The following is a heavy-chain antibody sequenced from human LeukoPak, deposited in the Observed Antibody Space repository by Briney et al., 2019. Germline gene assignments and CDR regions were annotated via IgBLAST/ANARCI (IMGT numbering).Heavy chain of an antibody. V-gene: IGHV3-23*01. J-gene: IGHJ4*02. D-gene: IGHD1-1*01. Sequence: GGSLRLSCAASGFTVSLYYMTWVRQAPGKGLEWVSTISDSGDATYYADSVKGRFTISRDNSKNTLYLQMNSLRAEDTAVYYCAKAPPYKKYFDYWGQGTLVTVSS. CDR1: GFTVSLYY. CDR2: ISDSGDAT. CDR3: AKAPPYKKYFDY.